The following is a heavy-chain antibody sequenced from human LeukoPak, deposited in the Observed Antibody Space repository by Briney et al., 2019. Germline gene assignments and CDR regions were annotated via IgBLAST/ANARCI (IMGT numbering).Heavy chain of an antibody. CDR2: ISSSGSTI. J-gene: IGHJ6*03. CDR1: GFTFSDYY. Sequence: GGSLRLSCAASGFTFSDYYMSWIRQAPGKGLEWVSYISSSGSTIYYADSVKGRFTISRDNAKNSLYLQMNSLRGEDTAVYYCARTPYDSSGYYASDYMDVWGKGTTVTVSS. CDR3: ARTPYDSSGYYASDYMDV. V-gene: IGHV3-11*04. D-gene: IGHD3-22*01.